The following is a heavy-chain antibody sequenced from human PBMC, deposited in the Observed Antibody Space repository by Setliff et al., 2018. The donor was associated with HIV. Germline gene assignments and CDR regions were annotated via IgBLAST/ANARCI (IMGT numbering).Heavy chain of an antibody. V-gene: IGHV3-30*03. Sequence: GESLKISCAASGFTFSSYGMHWVRQAPGKGLEWVAVISYDGSNKYYADSVKGRFTISRDNSKNTLYLQMNNLRAEVTALYYCARDKDWAFDIWGQGTMVTVSS. J-gene: IGHJ3*02. CDR3: ARDKDWAFDI. CDR2: ISYDGSNK. D-gene: IGHD2-15*01. CDR1: GFTFSSYG.